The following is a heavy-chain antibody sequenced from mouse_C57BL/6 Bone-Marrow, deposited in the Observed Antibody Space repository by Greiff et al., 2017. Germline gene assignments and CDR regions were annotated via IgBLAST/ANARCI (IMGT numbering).Heavy chain of an antibody. CDR2: SRNKANDYTT. CDR3: ARDAGYDPIGAMDY. D-gene: IGHD2-2*01. J-gene: IGHJ4*01. Sequence: EVQLVESGGGLVQSGRSLRLSCATSGFTFSDFYMEWVRHAPGKGLEWLAASRNKANDYTTEYSASVKGRFIVSSDTAQSIRDLPMKALRAEDTAIDYGARDAGYDPIGAMDYCGQGTSVTVSS. V-gene: IGHV7-1*01. CDR1: GFTFSDFY.